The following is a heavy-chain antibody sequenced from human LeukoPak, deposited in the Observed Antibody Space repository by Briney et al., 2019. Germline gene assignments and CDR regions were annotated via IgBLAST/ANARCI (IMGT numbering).Heavy chain of an antibody. V-gene: IGHV3-7*01. CDR1: GFTFTTYW. D-gene: IGHD3-10*01. CDR3: AKLAKYFYGSETYYFFEH. CDR2: IKQDGTEK. J-gene: IGHJ4*02. Sequence: PGGSLRLSCAASGFTFTTYWMGWVRQAPGKGLEWVANIKQDGTEKYYVDSVKGRFTISRDNAKNSLYLQMNSLRVEDTAVYYCAKLAKYFYGSETYYFFEHWGQGTRSPPP.